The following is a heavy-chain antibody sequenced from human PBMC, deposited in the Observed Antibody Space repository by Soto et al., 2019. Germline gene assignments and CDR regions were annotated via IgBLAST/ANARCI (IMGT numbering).Heavy chain of an antibody. Sequence: PGGSLRLSCAASGFTSSNHAMSWVRQAPGKGLEWVSGISGSGGTPYYADSVKGRFTISRDNSKNTLYLQMNSLRVEDTAVYYCATYIAVAGPLDYWGQGTLVTVSS. D-gene: IGHD6-19*01. J-gene: IGHJ4*02. V-gene: IGHV3-23*01. CDR3: ATYIAVAGPLDY. CDR1: GFTSSNHA. CDR2: ISGSGGTP.